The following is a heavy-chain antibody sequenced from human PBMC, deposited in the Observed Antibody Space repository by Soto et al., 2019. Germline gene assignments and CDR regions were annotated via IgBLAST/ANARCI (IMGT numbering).Heavy chain of an antibody. D-gene: IGHD6-19*01. CDR3: ARHGIAVAGTGWFDP. CDR1: GGSISSSSYY. V-gene: IGHV4-39*01. Sequence: QLQLQESGPGLVKPSETLSLTCTVSGGSISSSSYYWGWIRQPPGKGLEWIGSIYYSGSTYYNPSLKSRVTISVDTSKNQFSLKLSSVTAADTAVYYCARHGIAVAGTGWFDPWGQGTLVTVSS. CDR2: IYYSGST. J-gene: IGHJ5*02.